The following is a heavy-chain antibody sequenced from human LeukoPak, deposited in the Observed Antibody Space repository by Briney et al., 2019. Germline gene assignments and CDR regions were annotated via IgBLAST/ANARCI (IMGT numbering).Heavy chain of an antibody. V-gene: IGHV6-1*03. D-gene: IGHD1/OR15-1a*01. J-gene: IGHJ3*01. CDR3: AREDAVGTIAAFDV. Sequence: KPSQTLLLTCAISGDCVSSNTGGWSWISPSQGRGLEWVGRTYYRAKCNNDHAGAVTRCITTNADKAKNQFSLHPDSVAPEDTAVYYCAREDAVGTIAAFDVWGQGTVVTVSS. CDR2: TYYRAKCNN. CDR1: GDCVSSNTGG.